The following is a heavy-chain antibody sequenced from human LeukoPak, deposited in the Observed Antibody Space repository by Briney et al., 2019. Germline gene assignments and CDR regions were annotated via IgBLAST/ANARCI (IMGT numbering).Heavy chain of an antibody. D-gene: IGHD3-10*01. CDR2: IYPGDSDT. Sequence: GESLKISCKGSGYSFTSYWIGWVRQMPGKGLEWMGIIYPGDSDTRYSPCFQGQVTISADKSISTAYLQWSSLKASDTAMYYCARPGTVLLWFGELLPQDAFDIWGQGTMVTVSS. V-gene: IGHV5-51*01. CDR1: GYSFTSYW. CDR3: ARPGTVLLWFGELLPQDAFDI. J-gene: IGHJ3*02.